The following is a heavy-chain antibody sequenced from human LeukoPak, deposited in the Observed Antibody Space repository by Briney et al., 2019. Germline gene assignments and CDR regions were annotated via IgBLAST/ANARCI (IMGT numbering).Heavy chain of an antibody. CDR3: ARDSSNDLYCSSTSCRTGYYYYYYMDV. D-gene: IGHD2-2*01. Sequence: PSQTLSLTCTVSGGSIRQPPGKGLEWIGYIYHSGSTYYNPSLKSRVTISVDRSKNQFPLKLSSVTAADTAVYYCARDSSNDLYCSSTSCRTGYYYYYYMDVWGKGTTVTVSS. J-gene: IGHJ6*03. CDR2: IYHSGST. V-gene: IGHV4-30-2*01. CDR1: GGSI.